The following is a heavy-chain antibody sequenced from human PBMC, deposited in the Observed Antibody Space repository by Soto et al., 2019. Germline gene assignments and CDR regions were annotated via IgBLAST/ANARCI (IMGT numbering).Heavy chain of an antibody. J-gene: IGHJ5*02. CDR1: GGSISSYY. D-gene: IGHD1-1*01. CDR3: ARRNKLENWFDP. CDR2: IYYSGSN. Sequence: SETLSLTCTVSGGSISSYYWSWIRQPPGKGLEWIGYIYYSGSNNYNPSLKSRVTISVDTSKNQFSLKLSSVTAADTAVYYCARRNKLENWFDPWGQGTLVTVSS. V-gene: IGHV4-59*08.